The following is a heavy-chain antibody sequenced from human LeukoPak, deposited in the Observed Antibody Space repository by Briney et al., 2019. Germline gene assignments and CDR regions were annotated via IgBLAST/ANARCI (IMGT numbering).Heavy chain of an antibody. D-gene: IGHD2-21*01. CDR1: GGSICRGGYY. Sequence: SQTLSVTCTVSGGSICRGGYYWSWTRQHPGKGMEWIGYIYYSGSTYYNPSLKSRVTISVDTSKNQFSLKLSSVTAADTAVYYCARIDFVDYYFDYWGQGTLVTVSS. V-gene: IGHV4-31*03. CDR2: IYYSGST. J-gene: IGHJ4*02. CDR3: ARIDFVDYYFDY.